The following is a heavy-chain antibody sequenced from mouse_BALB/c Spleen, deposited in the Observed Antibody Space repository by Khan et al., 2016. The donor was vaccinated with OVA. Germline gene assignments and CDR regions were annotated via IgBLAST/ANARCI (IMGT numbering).Heavy chain of an antibody. CDR1: GFTFSTYG. CDR3: RASYLYEYYFDY. CDR2: ISGDSSTV. Sequence: EVELVESGGGLVQPGGSRKLSCAASGFTFSTYGMHWVRQAPEKGLVWVAYISGDSSTVYYADTVKGRFTISRDNPKNTLFLQMTSLMSEDTARYYGRASYLYEYYFDYWGPGTTLTVSS. J-gene: IGHJ2*01. D-gene: IGHD1-1*01. V-gene: IGHV5-17*02.